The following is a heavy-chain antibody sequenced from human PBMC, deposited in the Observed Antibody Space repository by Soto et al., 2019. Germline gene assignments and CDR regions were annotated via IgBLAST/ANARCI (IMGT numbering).Heavy chain of an antibody. CDR3: TRDTGGKGAY. V-gene: IGHV3-74*01. CDR1: GFTFSSYW. J-gene: IGHJ4*02. Sequence: EVQLVESGGGLVQPGGSLRLSCAASGFTFSSYWMHWVRQVPGKGLLWVSRIDEYGSTINYADSVKGRFTISRDNAKNTLYLETNSLRAEDTALYYCTRDTGGKGAYWGQGILVTVSS. D-gene: IGHD3-16*01. CDR2: IDEYGSTI.